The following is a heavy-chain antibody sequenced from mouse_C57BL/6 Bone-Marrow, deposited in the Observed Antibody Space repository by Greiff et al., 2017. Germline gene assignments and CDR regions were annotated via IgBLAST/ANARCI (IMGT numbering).Heavy chain of an antibody. CDR2: ILPGSGST. CDR3: ARYPRYYGSSYEYFDV. J-gene: IGHJ1*03. CDR1: GYTFTGYW. Sequence: QVQLQQSGAELMKPGASVKLSCKATGYTFTGYWIEWVKQRPGHGLALIGEILPGSGSTNYNEKFKGKATFTADTSSNTAYMQLSSLTTEDSAIYYCARYPRYYGSSYEYFDVWGTGTTVTVSS. V-gene: IGHV1-9*01. D-gene: IGHD1-1*01.